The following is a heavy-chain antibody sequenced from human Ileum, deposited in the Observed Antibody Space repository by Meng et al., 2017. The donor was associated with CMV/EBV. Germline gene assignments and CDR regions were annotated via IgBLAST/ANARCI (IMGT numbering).Heavy chain of an antibody. Sequence: GGSLRLSCAASGFTFSSYSMNWVRQAPGKGLEWVSSISSSSSYIYYADSVKGRFTISRDNAKNSLYLQMNSLRAEDTAVYYCARDWLNKAMDVWGQGTTVTVSS. D-gene: IGHD1/OR15-1a*01. V-gene: IGHV3-21*04. J-gene: IGHJ6*02. CDR3: ARDWLNKAMDV. CDR1: GFTFSSYS. CDR2: ISSSSSYI.